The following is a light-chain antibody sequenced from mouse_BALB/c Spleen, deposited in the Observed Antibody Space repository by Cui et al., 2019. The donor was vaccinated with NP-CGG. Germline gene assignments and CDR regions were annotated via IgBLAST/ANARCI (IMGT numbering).Light chain of an antibody. Sequence: QAVVTQESALTTSPGETVTLTCRSSTGAVPTSNYANWVQEKPDHLFTGLIGGTNNRAPGVPARFSGSLIGDKAALTITGAQTEDEARYFCALWYSNHWVFGGGTKLTVL. CDR2: GTN. V-gene: IGLV1*01. CDR1: TGAVPTSNY. CDR3: ALWYSNHWV. J-gene: IGLJ1*01.